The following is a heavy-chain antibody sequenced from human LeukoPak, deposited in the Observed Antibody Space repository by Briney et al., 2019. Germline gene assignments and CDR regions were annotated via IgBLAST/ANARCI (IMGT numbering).Heavy chain of an antibody. CDR2: ISYDGSNK. CDR3: ARVPGQYYYDSSGLSALLPGY. CDR1: GFTFSGYP. V-gene: IGHV3-30-3*01. Sequence: PGGSLRLSCAASGFTFSGYPIHWVRQAPGKGLEWVAVISYDGSNKYYADSVKGRFTISRDNSKNTLYLQMSSLRAEDTAVYYCARVPGQYYYDSSGLSALLPGYWGQGTLVTVSS. D-gene: IGHD3-22*01. J-gene: IGHJ4*02.